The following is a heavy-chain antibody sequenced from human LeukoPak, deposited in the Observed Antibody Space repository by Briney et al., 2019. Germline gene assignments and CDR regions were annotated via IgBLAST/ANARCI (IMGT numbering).Heavy chain of an antibody. CDR3: AKDMKVAAGPFDY. CDR1: GFIFSSDW. Sequence: PGGSLRLSCAASGFIFSSDWMHWVRQGPGKGLVWVSRINSDGSSTTYADSVKGRFTISRDNSKNTLYLQMNSLRAEDTAVYYCAKDMKVAAGPFDYWGQGTLVTVAS. J-gene: IGHJ4*02. CDR2: INSDGSST. D-gene: IGHD6-13*01. V-gene: IGHV3-74*01.